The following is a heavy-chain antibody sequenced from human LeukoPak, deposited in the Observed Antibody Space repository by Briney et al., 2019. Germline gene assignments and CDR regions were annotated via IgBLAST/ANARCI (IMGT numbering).Heavy chain of an antibody. V-gene: IGHV3-7*01. CDR1: GFTFSSYW. J-gene: IGHJ4*02. D-gene: IGHD6-6*01. CDR3: ARVSSYSSSSGSLCDY. CDR2: IKQDGSAK. Sequence: GGSLRLSCEGSGFTFSSYWMSWVRHAPGKGLEWVANIKQDGSAKFYVDSVRGRFTISRDNAKNSLYLQMNSLRVEDTAIYYCARVSSYSSSSGSLCDYWGQGTRVTVSS.